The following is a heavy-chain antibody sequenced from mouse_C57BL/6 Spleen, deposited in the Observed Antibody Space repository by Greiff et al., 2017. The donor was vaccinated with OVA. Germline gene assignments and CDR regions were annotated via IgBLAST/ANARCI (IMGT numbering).Heavy chain of an antibody. CDR2: ISDGGSYT. V-gene: IGHV5-4*01. Sequence: DVKLVESGGGLVKPGGSLKLSCAASGFTFSSYAMSWVRQTPEKRLEWVATISDGGSYTYYPDNVKGRFTISRDNAKNNLYLQMSHLKSEDTAMYYCARDYSNYDAGLFADWGQGTLVTVSA. D-gene: IGHD2-5*01. CDR3: ARDYSNYDAGLFAD. CDR1: GFTFSSYA. J-gene: IGHJ3*01.